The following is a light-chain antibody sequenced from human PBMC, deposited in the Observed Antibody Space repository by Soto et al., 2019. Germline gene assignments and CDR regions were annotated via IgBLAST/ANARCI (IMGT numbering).Light chain of an antibody. CDR2: EGS. CDR1: SSDVGCYNL. Sequence: QSALTQPASVSGSPGQSITISCTGTSSDVGCYNLVSWYQQHAAKAPKLMIYEGSKRPSGVSNRFSGSKSGNTASLTISGREAEDEADYYCCSYVGSSTHVVFGGGIKLTVL. J-gene: IGLJ2*01. V-gene: IGLV2-23*01. CDR3: CSYVGSSTHVV.